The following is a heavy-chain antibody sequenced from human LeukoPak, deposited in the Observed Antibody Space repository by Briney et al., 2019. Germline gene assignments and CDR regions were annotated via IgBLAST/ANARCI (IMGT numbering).Heavy chain of an antibody. CDR1: GYTFTSYG. CDR2: ISVYNGNT. Sequence: ASVKVSCKASGYTFTSYGISWVRQAPGQGLEWMGWISVYNGNTKYAQKFQGRVTMTTDTSTNTAYMELRSLRSDDTAVYYCARDEAIPGYLGLWGQGTLVTVSS. J-gene: IGHJ4*02. D-gene: IGHD3-9*01. CDR3: ARDEAIPGYLGL. V-gene: IGHV1-18*01.